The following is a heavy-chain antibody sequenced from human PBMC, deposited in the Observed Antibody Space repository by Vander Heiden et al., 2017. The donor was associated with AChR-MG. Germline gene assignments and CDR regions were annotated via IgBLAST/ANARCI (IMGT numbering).Heavy chain of an antibody. CDR1: GGTFSSYA. D-gene: IGHD3-22*01. V-gene: IGHV1-69*06. J-gene: IGHJ3*02. CDR3: ARGSTMIDAFDI. Sequence: QVQLVQSGAEVKKPGSSVKVSCKASGGTFSSYAISWGRQAPGKGLEWMGGIIPIVGTANYAQKFQGRVTITADKSTSTAYMELRSLRSEDTAVYYCARGSTMIDAFDIWGQGTMVTVSS. CDR2: IIPIVGTA.